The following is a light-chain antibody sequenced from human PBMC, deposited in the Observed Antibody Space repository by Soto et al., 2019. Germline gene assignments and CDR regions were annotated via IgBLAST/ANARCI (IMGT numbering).Light chain of an antibody. CDR2: DVS. CDR3: CSYAGSSTLV. CDR1: SSDVGSYTL. J-gene: IGLJ3*02. Sequence: QSALTQPASVSGSPGQSITISCTGTSSDVGSYTLVSWYQQHPGKAPKLMIYDVSKRPSGASNRFAGSKSGHTASLTSSGLQAVDETDYLRCSYAGSSTLVFGGGTKLT. V-gene: IGLV2-23*02.